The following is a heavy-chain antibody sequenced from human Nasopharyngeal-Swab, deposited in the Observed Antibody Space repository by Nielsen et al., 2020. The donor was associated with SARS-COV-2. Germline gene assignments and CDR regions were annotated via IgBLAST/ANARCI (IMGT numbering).Heavy chain of an antibody. CDR3: ARGNGWYPDH. Sequence: ASVKVSCKASGYTFANYGVSWVRQAPGQGLEWMGWISVYNGNTGYAQNFQGRVTMTTDTSTNTGSLELRSLRSDDTAVYYCARGNGWYPDHWGQGTLVTVSS. D-gene: IGHD6-19*01. CDR2: ISVYNGNT. V-gene: IGHV1-18*01. CDR1: GYTFANYG. J-gene: IGHJ4*02.